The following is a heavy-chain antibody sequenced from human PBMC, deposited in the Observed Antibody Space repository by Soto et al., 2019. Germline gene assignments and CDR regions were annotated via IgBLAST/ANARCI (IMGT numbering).Heavy chain of an antibody. V-gene: IGHV1-18*01. J-gene: IGHJ4*02. D-gene: IGHD5-18*01. CDR2: INAYTGNT. CDR3: ARDVGYGLIDY. CDR1: GYTFTRYG. Sequence: QVQLVQSGAEVKKPGASVKVSCKASGYTFTRYGISWVRQAPGQGPQWMGWINAYTGNTNYAQKLQGRVTMTTDTSTSTAYMELRSLRSDDTSVYYCARDVGYGLIDYWGQGTLVTVSS.